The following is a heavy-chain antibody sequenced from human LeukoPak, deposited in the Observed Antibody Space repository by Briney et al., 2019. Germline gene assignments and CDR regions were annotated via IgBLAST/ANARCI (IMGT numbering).Heavy chain of an antibody. V-gene: IGHV4-34*01. D-gene: IGHD5-18*01. J-gene: IGHJ4*02. CDR3: ARVDTAMVIDY. CDR2: INHSGST. CDR1: GGSFSGYY. Sequence: SETLSLTCAVNGGSFSGYYWSWIRQPPGKGLEWIGEINHSGSTNYNPSLKSRVTISVDTSKNQFSLKLSSVTAADTAVYYCARVDTAMVIDYWGQGTLVTVSS.